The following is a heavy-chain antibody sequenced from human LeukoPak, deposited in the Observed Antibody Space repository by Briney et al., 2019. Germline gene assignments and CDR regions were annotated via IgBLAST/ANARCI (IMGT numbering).Heavy chain of an antibody. D-gene: IGHD4-11*01. J-gene: IGHJ4*02. Sequence: GGSLRLSCSASGFTFSNFWMTWVRQAPGKGLECLANISPDGREKYYMDSVKGRFTISRDNAKNSLYLQMDSLRADDTAVYYCARDFGVYTNYGAYWGQGTLVTVSS. CDR1: GFTFSNFW. V-gene: IGHV3-7*01. CDR3: ARDFGVYTNYGAY. CDR2: ISPDGREK.